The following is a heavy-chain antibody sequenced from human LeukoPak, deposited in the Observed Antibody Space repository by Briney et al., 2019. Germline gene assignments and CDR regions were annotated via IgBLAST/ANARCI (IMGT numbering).Heavy chain of an antibody. D-gene: IGHD7-27*01. CDR3: AKDGGLWVSAHWGDS. Sequence: GGSLRLSCAASGFTFSSYALNWVRQAPGKGLEWVSYISSSSSTIYYTDSVKGRFTVSRDNSKNTLFLQMNSLRAEDTAVYYCAKDGGLWVSAHWGDSWGRGTLVTVSS. V-gene: IGHV3-48*01. CDR1: GFTFSSYA. J-gene: IGHJ4*02. CDR2: ISSSSSTI.